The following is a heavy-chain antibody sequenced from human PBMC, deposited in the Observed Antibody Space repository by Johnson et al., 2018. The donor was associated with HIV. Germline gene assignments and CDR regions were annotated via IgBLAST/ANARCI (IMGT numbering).Heavy chain of an antibody. CDR3: AKALARYSSGWHDAFDI. CDR2: IGTAGDT. J-gene: IGHJ3*02. V-gene: IGHV3-13*01. CDR1: GFTFSSYA. D-gene: IGHD6-19*01. Sequence: VQLVESGGGVVQPGRSLRLSCAASGFTFSSYAMHWVRQPTGRGLEWVSGIGTAGDTDYPGSVKGRFTISRDNAKNTLYLQMNSLRAEDTAVYYCAKALARYSSGWHDAFDIWGQGTMVTVSS.